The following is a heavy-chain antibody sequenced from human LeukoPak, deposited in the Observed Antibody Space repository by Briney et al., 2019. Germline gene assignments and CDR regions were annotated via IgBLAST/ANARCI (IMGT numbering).Heavy chain of an antibody. CDR2: ISAYNGNT. V-gene: IGHV1-18*01. J-gene: IGHJ4*02. CDR1: GYTFTSYG. CDR3: ARDENYYGSGSYSNFDY. Sequence: ASVKVSCKASGYTFTSYGISWVRQAPGQGLEWMGWISAYNGNTNYAQKLQGRVTMTTDTSTSTAYMELRSLGSDDTAVYYCARDENYYGSGSYSNFDYWGQGTLVTVSS. D-gene: IGHD3-10*01.